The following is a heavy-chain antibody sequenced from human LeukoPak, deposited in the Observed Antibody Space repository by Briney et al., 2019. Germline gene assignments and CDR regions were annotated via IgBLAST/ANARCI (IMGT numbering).Heavy chain of an antibody. D-gene: IGHD3-22*01. V-gene: IGHV4-39*01. Sequence: SETLSLTCTVSGGSISSSSYYWGWIRQPPGKGLEWIGSIYYSGSTYYNPSLKSRVSISVDTSKNQFSVKLSSVTAADTAVYYCACLYDNSGYYPHWFDPWGQGTLVIVSS. CDR1: GGSISSSSYY. CDR3: ACLYDNSGYYPHWFDP. J-gene: IGHJ5*02. CDR2: IYYSGST.